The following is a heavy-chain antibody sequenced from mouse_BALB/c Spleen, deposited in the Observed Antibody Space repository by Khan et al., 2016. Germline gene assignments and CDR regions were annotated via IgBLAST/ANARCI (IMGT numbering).Heavy chain of an antibody. D-gene: IGHD2-3*01. J-gene: IGHJ4*01. Sequence: VQLQESGAELMKPGASVKISCKATGYTFSSYWIEWVKQRPGHGLEWIGAIYPGDGDTRYTQKFKGKATLTADKSSSTAYMQLSSLASEDSAVYYCARGADGYYSLDYWGQGTSVTVSS. CDR2: IYPGDGDT. V-gene: IGHV1-87*01. CDR1: GYTFSSYW. CDR3: ARGADGYYSLDY.